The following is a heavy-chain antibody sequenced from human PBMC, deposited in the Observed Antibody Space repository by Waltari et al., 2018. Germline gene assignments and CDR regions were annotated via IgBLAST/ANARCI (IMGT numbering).Heavy chain of an antibody. Sequence: QVQLGQSGAEVKKPGASVKVPCKASGYTFTSYDINWVRQATGQGLEWLGWMNPNSGTTGYAQKFQGRVTMTRNTSISTAYMELSSLRSEDTAVYYCARDWVFFDIWGQGTMVTVSS. CDR2: MNPNSGTT. J-gene: IGHJ3*02. D-gene: IGHD6-13*01. V-gene: IGHV1-8*02. CDR1: GYTFTSYD. CDR3: ARDWVFFDI.